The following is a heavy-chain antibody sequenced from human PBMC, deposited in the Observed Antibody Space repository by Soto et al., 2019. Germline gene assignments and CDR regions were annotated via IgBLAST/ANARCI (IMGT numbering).Heavy chain of an antibody. V-gene: IGHV3-23*01. CDR3: AKDFPAGPVRIYGFVP. D-gene: IGHD6-13*01. CDR2: ISGSGGST. CDR1: GFTFSSYA. Sequence: SGGSLRLSCAASGFTFSSYAMSWVRQAPGKGLEWVSAISGSGGSTYYADSVKGRFTISRDNSKNTLYLQMNSLRAEDTAVYYCAKDFPAGPVRIYGFVPWCQGILVTVSS. J-gene: IGHJ5*02.